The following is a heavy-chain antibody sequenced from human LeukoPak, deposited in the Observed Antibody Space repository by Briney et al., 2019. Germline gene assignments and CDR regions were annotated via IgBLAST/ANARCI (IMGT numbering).Heavy chain of an antibody. CDR1: GGSVSSGTYY. CDR3: ARSEQSYYYYGMDV. D-gene: IGHD1/OR15-1a*01. Sequence: SETLSLTCTVSGGSVSSGTYYWSWIRQPPGKGLEWIGYIYYSGSTNYNPSLKSRVTISVDTSKNQFSLKLSSVTAADTAVYYCARSEQSYYYYGMDVWGQGTTVTVSS. V-gene: IGHV4-61*01. CDR2: IYYSGST. J-gene: IGHJ6*02.